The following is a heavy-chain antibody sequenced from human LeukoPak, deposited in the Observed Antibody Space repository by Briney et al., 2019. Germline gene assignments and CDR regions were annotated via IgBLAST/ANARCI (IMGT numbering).Heavy chain of an antibody. CDR2: IIPIFGTA. CDR1: GGTFSSYA. J-gene: IGHJ4*02. D-gene: IGHD6-13*01. Sequence: EASVKVSCKASGGTFSSYAISWVRQAPGQGLEWMGGIIPIFGTANYAQKFQGRVTITADESTSTAYMELSSLRSEDTAVYYCARSLGSSWYGAWALDYWGQGTLVTVSS. V-gene: IGHV1-69*13. CDR3: ARSLGSSWYGAWALDY.